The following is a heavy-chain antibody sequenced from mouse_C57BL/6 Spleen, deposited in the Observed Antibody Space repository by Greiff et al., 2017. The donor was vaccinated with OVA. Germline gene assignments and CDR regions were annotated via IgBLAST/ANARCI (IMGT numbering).Heavy chain of an antibody. CDR1: GYTFTSYW. CDR2: IAPSDSYT. CDR3: ATEGAGTGYYCDY. D-gene: IGHD4-1*01. V-gene: IGHV1-69*01. Sequence: QVQLQQPGAELVMPGASVKLSCKSSGYTFTSYWMHWVKPRPGQGLEWIGEIAPSDSYTNYNQKFKGKSTLTVDKSSSTAYMQLSSLTSEDSAVYYGATEGAGTGYYCDYWGQGTTLTVSA. J-gene: IGHJ2*01.